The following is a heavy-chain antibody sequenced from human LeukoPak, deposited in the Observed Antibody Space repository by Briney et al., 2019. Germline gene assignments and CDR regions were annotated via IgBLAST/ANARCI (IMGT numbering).Heavy chain of an antibody. V-gene: IGHV1-2*02. CDR2: INPNSGGT. CDR3: ARAREVATPWADY. J-gene: IGHJ4*02. Sequence: GASVKVSCKASGYTFTGYYMHWVRQAPGQGLEWMGWINPNSGGTNYAQKFQGRVTMTRDTSISTAYMELSRLRSDDTAVYYCARAREVATPWADYWGQGTLVTVSS. D-gene: IGHD5-12*01. CDR1: GYTFTGYY.